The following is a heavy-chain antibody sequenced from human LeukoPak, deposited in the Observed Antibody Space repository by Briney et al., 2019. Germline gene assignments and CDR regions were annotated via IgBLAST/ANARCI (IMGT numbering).Heavy chain of an antibody. CDR3: AREEYCSGGSCYVDY. V-gene: IGHV3-23*01. D-gene: IGHD2-15*01. CDR2: IGASGEST. Sequence: PGGSLRLSCAASGFTFSVAAMTWVRQAPGKGLEWVSLIGASGESTYYADSVKGRFTISRDNSKNTLSLQMNSLRAGDTAVYYCAREEYCSGGSCYVDYWGQGTPVTVSS. J-gene: IGHJ4*02. CDR1: GFTFSVAA.